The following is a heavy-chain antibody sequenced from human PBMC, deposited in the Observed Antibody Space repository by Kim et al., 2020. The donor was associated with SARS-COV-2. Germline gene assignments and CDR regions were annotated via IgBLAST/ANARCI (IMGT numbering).Heavy chain of an antibody. V-gene: IGHV3-7*01. J-gene: IGHJ4*02. Sequence: GRAKYSGDSVKGRFAISRDDAQNSLYLQMDSLRVEDTALYYCTRGLAEEYWGQGTLVTVSS. CDR3: TRGLAEEY. CDR2: GRAK. D-gene: IGHD3-9*01.